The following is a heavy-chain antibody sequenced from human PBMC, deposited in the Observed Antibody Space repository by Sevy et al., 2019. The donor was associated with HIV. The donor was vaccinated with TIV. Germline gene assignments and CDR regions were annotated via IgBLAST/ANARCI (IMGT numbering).Heavy chain of an antibody. CDR1: GFTFSTYS. CDR3: ARDSPHSSGRDY. D-gene: IGHD6-19*01. J-gene: IGHJ4*02. V-gene: IGHV3-48*02. Sequence: GGSLRLSCAASGFTFSTYSMNWVRQAPGKGLEWISYISSSSGTIYYAESVKGRFTVSRDNAKNSLYLQMNSLRDEDTAVYYCARDSPHSSGRDYWGQGTLVTVSS. CDR2: ISSSSGTI.